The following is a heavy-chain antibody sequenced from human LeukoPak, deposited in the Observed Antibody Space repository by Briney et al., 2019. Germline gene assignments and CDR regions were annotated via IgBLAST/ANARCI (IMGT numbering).Heavy chain of an antibody. CDR3: ARDPMATATLGDY. CDR1: GGSISSHY. Sequence: ETLSLTCSVSGGSISSHYMSWVRQAPGKGLEWVSVIYSGGSTYYADSVKGRFTISRDNSKNTLYLQMNSLRAEDTAVYYCARDPMATATLGDYWGQGTLVTVSS. CDR2: IYSGGST. D-gene: IGHD5-24*01. J-gene: IGHJ4*02. V-gene: IGHV3-66*01.